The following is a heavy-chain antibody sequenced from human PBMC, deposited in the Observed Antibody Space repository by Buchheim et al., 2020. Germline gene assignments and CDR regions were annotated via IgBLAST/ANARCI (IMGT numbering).Heavy chain of an antibody. J-gene: IGHJ4*02. CDR2: IYATGST. CDR1: GSSISSGSYY. CDR3: AASSFLDTAMVFDY. Sequence: QVQLQESGPGLVKPSQTLSLTCTVSGSSISSGSYYWTWIRQPAGKGLEWIGRIYATGSTHYHSSLKSRVSISLDTSKNQFSLTLSSVTAADTAVYYCAASSFLDTAMVFDYWGRGA. V-gene: IGHV4-61*02. D-gene: IGHD5-18*01.